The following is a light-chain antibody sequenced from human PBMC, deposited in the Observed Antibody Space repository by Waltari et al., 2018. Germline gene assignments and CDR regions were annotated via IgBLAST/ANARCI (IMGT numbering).Light chain of an antibody. V-gene: IGKV3-11*01. CDR3: HQRNDRRGT. J-gene: IGKJ1*01. CDR1: ESVSPY. CDR2: AVS. Sequence: EIVLTQSPATLSLSPGERATPSCRASESVSPYLAWYQKRPGPAPRLIVYAVSTRAAGIPARFSGSGSETEFTLTISSLEPDDFAIYYCHQRNDRRGTFGQGTRIE.